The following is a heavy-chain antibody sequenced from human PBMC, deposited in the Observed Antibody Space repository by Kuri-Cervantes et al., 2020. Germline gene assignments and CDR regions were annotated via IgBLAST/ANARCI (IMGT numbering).Heavy chain of an antibody. D-gene: IGHD6-19*01. CDR3: AHGDSSGCPDY. Sequence: SGATLVKPTQTLTLTCNFSGFSLKTTGVGVGWIRQLPGKAREWLALLHWDDDKRYSPSLKSRLTITKDTSKNQVVLTMTNMDPVDTATYYCAHGDSSGCPDYWGQGTLVTVSS. CDR1: GFSLKTTGVG. V-gene: IGHV2-5*02. J-gene: IGHJ4*02. CDR2: LHWDDDK.